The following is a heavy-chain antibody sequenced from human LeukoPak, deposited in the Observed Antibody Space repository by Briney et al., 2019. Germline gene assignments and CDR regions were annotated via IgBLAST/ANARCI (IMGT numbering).Heavy chain of an antibody. Sequence: GGSLRLSCAASGFTFSNYAMSWVRPAPGKGLEWVSSISGSGFTYYADSVKGRFTISRDNSKNTLYLQMNSLRAADTAVYYCAKEHGYDSSASFDYWGQGTLVTVSS. V-gene: IGHV3-23*01. CDR2: ISGSGFT. CDR1: GFTFSNYA. CDR3: AKEHGYDSSASFDY. D-gene: IGHD3-22*01. J-gene: IGHJ4*02.